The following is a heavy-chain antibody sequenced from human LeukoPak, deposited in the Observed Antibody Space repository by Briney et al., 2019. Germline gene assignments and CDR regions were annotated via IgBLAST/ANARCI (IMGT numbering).Heavy chain of an antibody. V-gene: IGHV4-4*02. Sequence: SETLSLTCAVSGGSISSSNWWSWVRQPPGKGLEWIGEIYHSGSTNYNPSLKSRVTISVDKSKNQFSLKLSSVTAADTAVYYCARGTIVATGYYYYYYMDVWGKGTTVTISS. CDR2: IYHSGST. CDR1: GGSISSSNW. D-gene: IGHD5-12*01. J-gene: IGHJ6*03. CDR3: ARGTIVATGYYYYYYMDV.